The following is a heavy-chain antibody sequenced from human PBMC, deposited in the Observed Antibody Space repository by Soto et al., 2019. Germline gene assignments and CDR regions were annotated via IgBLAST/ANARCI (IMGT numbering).Heavy chain of an antibody. Sequence: EVQLLESGGDLVQPGGSLRLSCAASGFTFSVFAVSWVRQAPGKGLEWVSIISDSGGSTYYADSVRGRFTISRDNSTNMLYVQMNSLRAEDTALLYCAKGGSYGLNWGQETLVTVSS. D-gene: IGHD3-16*01. CDR2: ISDSGGST. J-gene: IGHJ4*02. CDR1: GFTFSVFA. CDR3: AKGGSYGLN. V-gene: IGHV3-23*01.